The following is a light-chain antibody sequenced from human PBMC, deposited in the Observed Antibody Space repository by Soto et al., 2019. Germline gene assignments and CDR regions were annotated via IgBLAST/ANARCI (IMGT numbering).Light chain of an antibody. V-gene: IGLV2-11*01. CDR1: SSDVGGYNY. CDR3: CSYAGSYTFV. Sequence: QSALTQPRSVSGSPGQSVTISCTGTSSDVGGYNYVSWYQQHPSKAPKLMIYDVSERPSGVPDRFSGSKSGNTASLTISGLQAEDEADYYCCSYAGSYTFVFGGGTKLTVL. CDR2: DVS. J-gene: IGLJ2*01.